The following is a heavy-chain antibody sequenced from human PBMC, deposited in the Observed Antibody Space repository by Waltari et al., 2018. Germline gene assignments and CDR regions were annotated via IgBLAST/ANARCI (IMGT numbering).Heavy chain of an antibody. Sequence: QVQLVESGGGVVQPGGSLRLSCAASGFTFSSYGMHWVRQAPGKGLEWVAFIRYDGSNKYYADSVKGRFTISRDNSKNTLYLQMNSLRAEDTAVYYCAKDGSITMIVVANTAVDYWGQGTLVTVSS. J-gene: IGHJ4*02. CDR2: IRYDGSNK. CDR1: GFTFSSYG. D-gene: IGHD3-22*01. CDR3: AKDGSITMIVVANTAVDY. V-gene: IGHV3-30*02.